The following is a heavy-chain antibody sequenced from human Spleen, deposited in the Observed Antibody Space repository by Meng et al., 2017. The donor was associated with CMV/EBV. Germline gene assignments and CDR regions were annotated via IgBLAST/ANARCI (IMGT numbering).Heavy chain of an antibody. CDR3: ARFARPHFDY. J-gene: IGHJ4*02. V-gene: IGHV5-51*01. D-gene: IGHD6-25*01. CDR1: GYSFTSYW. CDR2: IYPGDSDT. Sequence: GESLKISCKGFGYSFTSYWIAWVRQMPGRGLEWMGIIYPGDSDTTYSPSFRGQVTISADNSISTTYLQWSSLRASDTAMYYCARFARPHFDYWGQGTLVTISS.